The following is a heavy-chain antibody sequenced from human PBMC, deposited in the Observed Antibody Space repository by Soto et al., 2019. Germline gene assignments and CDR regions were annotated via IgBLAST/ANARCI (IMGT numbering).Heavy chain of an antibody. D-gene: IGHD3-10*01. V-gene: IGHV3-48*03. CDR2: ISRSTNTI. CDR3: ARDACNTNRCRFWYFDL. Sequence: EVQLVESGGGLVQPGGSLRLSCIPSGFTFSSYQMNWVRKAPGKGLEWVASISRSTNTIYYSDAVKGRFTISRDNTKISLFLKMNSLRGEDTALFYCARDACNTNRCRFWYFDLWGRGTLVTVSS. J-gene: IGHJ2*01. CDR1: GFTFSSYQ.